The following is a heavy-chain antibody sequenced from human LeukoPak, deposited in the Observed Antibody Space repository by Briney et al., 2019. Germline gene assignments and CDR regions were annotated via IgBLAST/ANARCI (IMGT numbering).Heavy chain of an antibody. CDR2: IWYDGSNK. CDR3: ARDSYGSGSYGFDY. J-gene: IGHJ4*02. D-gene: IGHD3-10*01. CDR1: GFTFSSYG. V-gene: IGHV3-33*01. Sequence: GGSLRLSCAASGFTFSSYGMHWVRQAPVTGLEWVAVIWYDGSNKYYADSVKGRFTISRDNSKNTLYLQMNSLRAEDTAVYYCARDSYGSGSYGFDYWGQGTLVTVSS.